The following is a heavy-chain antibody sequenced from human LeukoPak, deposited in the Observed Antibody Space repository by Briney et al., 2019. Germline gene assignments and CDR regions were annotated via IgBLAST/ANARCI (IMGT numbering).Heavy chain of an antibody. D-gene: IGHD2-15*01. CDR2: ISGSGGST. J-gene: IGHJ6*03. CDR1: GFTFSSYA. CDR3: ARQRWSFCQYMDV. Sequence: PGGSLRLSCAASGFTFSSYAMSWVRQAPGKGLEWVSVISGSGGSTYYADSVKGRFTISRDNSRNTVYLQMNSLRAEDTAVYYCARQRWSFCQYMDVWGKGTTVTISS. V-gene: IGHV3-23*01.